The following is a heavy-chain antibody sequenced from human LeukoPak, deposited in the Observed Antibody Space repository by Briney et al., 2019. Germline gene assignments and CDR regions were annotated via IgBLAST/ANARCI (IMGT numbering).Heavy chain of an antibody. CDR3: VRGLGDY. J-gene: IGHJ4*02. CDR2: TNSDGSIT. CDR1: GFTFSSYW. Sequence: GGSLRLSCAASGFTFSSYWMHWVRQLPGKGLVWVSRTNSDGSITTYADSVKGRFTISRDDAKNTLYLQMKSLRAEDTAVYYCVRGLGDYWGQGTLVTVSS. V-gene: IGHV3-74*01.